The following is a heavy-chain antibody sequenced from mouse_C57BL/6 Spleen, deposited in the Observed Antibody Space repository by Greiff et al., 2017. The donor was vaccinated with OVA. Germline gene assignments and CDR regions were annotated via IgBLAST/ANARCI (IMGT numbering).Heavy chain of an antibody. Sequence: EVMLVESGGGLVKPGGSLKLSCAASGFTFSDYGMHWVRQAPEKGLEWVAYISSGSSTIYYADTVKGRFTISRDNAKNTLFLQMTRLRAEDTAMYYCASRHCDYWGQGTTLTVSS. CDR1: GFTFSDYG. J-gene: IGHJ2*01. CDR3: ASRHCDY. CDR2: ISSGSSTI. V-gene: IGHV5-17*01.